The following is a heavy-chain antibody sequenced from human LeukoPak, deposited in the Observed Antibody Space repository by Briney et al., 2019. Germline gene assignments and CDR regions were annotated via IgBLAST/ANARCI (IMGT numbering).Heavy chain of an antibody. CDR2: IIPIFGTA. CDR1: GGTFSSYA. Sequence: SVKVSCKASGGTFSSYAISWVRQAPGQGLEWMGGIIPIFGTANYAQKLQGRVTMTTDTSTSTAYMELRSLRSDDTAVYYCARVSYSSGWTIDYWGQGTLVTVSS. CDR3: ARVSYSSGWTIDY. J-gene: IGHJ4*02. V-gene: IGHV1-69*05. D-gene: IGHD6-19*01.